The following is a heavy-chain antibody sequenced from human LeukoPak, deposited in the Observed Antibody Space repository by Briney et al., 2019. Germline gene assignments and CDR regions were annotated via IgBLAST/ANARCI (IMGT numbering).Heavy chain of an antibody. CDR2: INPNSGGT. Sequence: GASVKVSCKASGYTFTGCYMHWVRQAPGQGLEWMGWINPNSGGTNYAQKFQGRVTMTRDTSVSTAYMELNRLRSDDTGVYYCARDTTMITYWFDPWGQGTLVTVSS. J-gene: IGHJ5*02. V-gene: IGHV1-2*02. CDR3: ARDTTMITYWFDP. D-gene: IGHD5-18*01. CDR1: GYTFTGCY.